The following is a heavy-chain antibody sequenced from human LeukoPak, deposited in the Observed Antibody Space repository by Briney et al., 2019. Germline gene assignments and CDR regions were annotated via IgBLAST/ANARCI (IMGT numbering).Heavy chain of an antibody. D-gene: IGHD6-13*01. V-gene: IGHV3-48*02. CDR2: ISSSSTTI. CDR3: ARDAQHLVDLYYYYYYMDV. J-gene: IGHJ6*03. Sequence: GGSLRLSCAASGLTFSSYSMNWVRQAPGKGLEWVSYISSSSTTIYYADSVKGRFTISRDNAKNSLYLQINSLRDEDTAVYYCARDAQHLVDLYYYYYYMDVWGKGTTVTVSS. CDR1: GLTFSSYS.